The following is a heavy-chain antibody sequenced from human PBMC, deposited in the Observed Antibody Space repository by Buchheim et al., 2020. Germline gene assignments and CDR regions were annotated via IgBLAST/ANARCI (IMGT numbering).Heavy chain of an antibody. CDR3: ARSGDGYYYYGMDV. D-gene: IGHD3-10*01. Sequence: QVQLVESGGGVVQPGRSLRLSCAASGFTFSSYGMHWVRQAPGKGLEWVAVIWYDGSNKYYADSVKGRFTISRDHSQNTLYLQMNSLRAEDTAVYYCARSGDGYYYYGMDVWGQGTT. V-gene: IGHV3-33*01. J-gene: IGHJ6*02. CDR1: GFTFSSYG. CDR2: IWYDGSNK.